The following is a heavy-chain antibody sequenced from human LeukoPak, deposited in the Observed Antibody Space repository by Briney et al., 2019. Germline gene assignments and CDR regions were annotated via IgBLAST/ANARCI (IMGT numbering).Heavy chain of an antibody. CDR1: GASISSYY. J-gene: IGHJ5*02. Sequence: PSETLSLTCTVSGASISSYYWSWIRQPPGKGLDWIGYMFRTGSTNYNPSLKSRVTITPDTSKNQFSLRLSSVTAADTAVYYCAREGTYGWYNWFDPWGQGTLVTVSS. D-gene: IGHD6-19*01. CDR2: MFRTGST. V-gene: IGHV4-59*13. CDR3: AREGTYGWYNWFDP.